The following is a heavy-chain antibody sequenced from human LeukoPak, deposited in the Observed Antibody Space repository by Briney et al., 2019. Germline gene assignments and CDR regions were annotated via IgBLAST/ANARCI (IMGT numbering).Heavy chain of an antibody. J-gene: IGHJ3*02. Sequence: PGRPLRLSCAASGFTFDDYAMHWVRQAPGKGLEWVSGISWNSGSIGYADSVKGRFAISRDNAKNSLYLQMNSLRAEDTALYYCAKDIGYCSGGSCMKDAFDIWGQGTMVTVSS. D-gene: IGHD2-15*01. CDR2: ISWNSGSI. CDR3: AKDIGYCSGGSCMKDAFDI. V-gene: IGHV3-9*01. CDR1: GFTFDDYA.